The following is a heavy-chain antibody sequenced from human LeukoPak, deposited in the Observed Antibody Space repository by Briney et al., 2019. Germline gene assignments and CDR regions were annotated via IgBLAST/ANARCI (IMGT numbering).Heavy chain of an antibody. D-gene: IGHD1-26*01. J-gene: IGHJ4*02. V-gene: IGHV3-23*01. CDR3: AKDVGKWESLHFFDY. Sequence: PGGSLRLSCAASGLTFSSHWMHWVRQAPGKGLEWISGISGSGASTYYADSVKGRFTISRDDSRNTLYLQMNSLRGDDTAVYYCAKDVGKWESLHFFDYWGQGTLVTVSS. CDR2: ISGSGAST. CDR1: GLTFSSHW.